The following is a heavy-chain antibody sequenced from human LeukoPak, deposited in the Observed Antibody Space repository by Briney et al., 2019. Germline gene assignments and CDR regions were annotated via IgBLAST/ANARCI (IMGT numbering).Heavy chain of an antibody. J-gene: IGHJ5*02. D-gene: IGHD5-18*01. CDR3: ARAKEYGYNYGPGFGFDP. CDR2: INHSGST. Sequence: SETLSLTCAVYGGSFSGYYWSWIRQPPGKGLEWIGEINHSGSTKYGPSLKSRVTISVGTSKKQISLKLSSVTAADTAVYYCARAKEYGYNYGPGFGFDPWGQGTLVTVSS. CDR1: GGSFSGYY. V-gene: IGHV4-34*01.